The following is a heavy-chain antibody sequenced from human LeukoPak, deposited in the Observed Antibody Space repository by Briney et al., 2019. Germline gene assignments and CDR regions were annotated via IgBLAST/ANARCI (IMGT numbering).Heavy chain of an antibody. CDR2: IWYDGTNK. J-gene: IGHJ4*02. CDR1: GFTFSNYG. Sequence: SGGSLRLSCAASGFTFSNYGMHWVRQAPGKGLEWAALIWYDGTNKYYTDSVKGRLTISRDNSKNTLYLQMNSLRAEDTAVYYCAREGPRGNSQFDYWGQGTLVTVSS. CDR3: AREGPRGNSQFDY. D-gene: IGHD2/OR15-2a*01. V-gene: IGHV3-33*01.